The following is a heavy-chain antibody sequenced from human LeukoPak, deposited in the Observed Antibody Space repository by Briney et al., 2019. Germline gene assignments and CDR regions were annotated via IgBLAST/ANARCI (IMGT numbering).Heavy chain of an antibody. CDR1: GYTFTGYY. CDR3: AREKGGHYYGSGSYLGY. Sequence: ASVKVSCKASGYTFTGYYMHWVRQAPGQGLEWMGWINPNSGGTNYAQKFQGRVTMTRDTSISTAYMELSRLRSDGTAVYYCAREKGGHYYGSGSYLGYWGQGTLVTVSS. D-gene: IGHD3-10*01. V-gene: IGHV1-2*02. J-gene: IGHJ4*02. CDR2: INPNSGGT.